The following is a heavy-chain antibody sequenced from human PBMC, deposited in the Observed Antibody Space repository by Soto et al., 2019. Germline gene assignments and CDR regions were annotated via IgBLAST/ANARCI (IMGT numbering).Heavy chain of an antibody. V-gene: IGHV2-5*02. D-gene: IGHD3-3*01. Sequence: QITLKESGPTVVKPTEPLTLTCTFSGFSLTTSGVGVGWVRQSPGKAPEWLALIYWDDDKRYSTSLKSRLTNTKDTSKNEVVLTMANVDPADTATYYCAHRVLRTVFGLVTTTAIYFDFWGQGTPVVVSS. CDR1: GFSLTTSGVG. CDR3: AHRVLRTVFGLVTTTAIYFDF. J-gene: IGHJ4*02. CDR2: IYWDDDK.